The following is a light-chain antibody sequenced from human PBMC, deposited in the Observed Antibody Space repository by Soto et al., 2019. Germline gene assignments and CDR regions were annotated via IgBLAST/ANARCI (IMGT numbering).Light chain of an antibody. Sequence: DIQMTQSPSSLSASVGDRFTITCRASQSIGDNLNWYQQKPGTAPNLLIYAASSLQSGVPARFSGSGSGTEFTLTISSLQSEDSAVYYCHQYNNWWTFGQGTKVDIK. V-gene: IGKV1-39*01. J-gene: IGKJ1*01. CDR3: HQYNNWWT. CDR1: QSIGDN. CDR2: AAS.